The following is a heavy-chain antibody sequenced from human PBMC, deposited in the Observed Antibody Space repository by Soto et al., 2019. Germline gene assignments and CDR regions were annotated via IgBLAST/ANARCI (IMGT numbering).Heavy chain of an antibody. Sequence: GGSLRLSXAASGFTFSSYEMNWVRQAPGKGLEWVSYISSSGSTIYYADSVKGRFTISRDNAKNSLYLQMNSLRAEDTAVYYCARDRSRRGWREVYYDSGDAFDIWGQGTMVTVSS. CDR2: ISSSGSTI. D-gene: IGHD3-22*01. J-gene: IGHJ3*02. V-gene: IGHV3-48*03. CDR3: ARDRSRRGWREVYYDSGDAFDI. CDR1: GFTFSSYE.